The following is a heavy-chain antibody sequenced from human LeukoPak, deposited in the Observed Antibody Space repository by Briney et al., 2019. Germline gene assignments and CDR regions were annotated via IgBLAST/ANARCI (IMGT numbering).Heavy chain of an antibody. D-gene: IGHD5-18*01. CDR1: GFTFSSYW. J-gene: IGHJ6*02. V-gene: IGHV3-7*01. Sequence: GGSLRLSCAASGFTFSSYWMSWVRQAPGKGLEWVANIKQDGSEKYYVDSVKGRFTISRDNAKNSLYLQMNSLRAEDTAVYYCARGIQLWFIYYYYGMDVWGQGTTVTVSS. CDR2: IKQDGSEK. CDR3: ARGIQLWFIYYYYGMDV.